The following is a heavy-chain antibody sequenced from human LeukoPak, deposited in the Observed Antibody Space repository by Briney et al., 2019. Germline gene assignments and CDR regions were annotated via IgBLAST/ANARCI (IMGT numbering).Heavy chain of an antibody. CDR2: IIPNSGGA. CDR1: GYTFSGYH. V-gene: IGHV1-2*02. Sequence: ASVKVSCKASGYTFSGYHMHWVRQAPGQGLEWMGWIIPNSGGANYAQNFRGRVTMTMDTSINTAYMELSSLRSDDTAVYYCARGGKSELGTCDFWGQGTLVTVSS. J-gene: IGHJ4*02. CDR3: ARGGKSELGTCDF. D-gene: IGHD7-27*01.